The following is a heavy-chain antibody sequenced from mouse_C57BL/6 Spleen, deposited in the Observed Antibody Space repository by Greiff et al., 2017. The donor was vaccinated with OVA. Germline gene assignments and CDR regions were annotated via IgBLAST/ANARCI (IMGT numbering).Heavy chain of an antibody. CDR2: IDPSDSYT. J-gene: IGHJ4*01. D-gene: IGHD1-1*01. CDR1: GYTFTSYW. Sequence: QVQLQQPGAELVKPGASVKLSCKASGYTFTSYWMQWVKQRPGQGLEWIGEIDPSDSYTNYNQKFKGKATLTVDTSSSTAYMQLSSLTSEDSAVYYCARPHLTTVASYAMDYWGQGTSVTVSS. V-gene: IGHV1-50*01. CDR3: ARPHLTTVASYAMDY.